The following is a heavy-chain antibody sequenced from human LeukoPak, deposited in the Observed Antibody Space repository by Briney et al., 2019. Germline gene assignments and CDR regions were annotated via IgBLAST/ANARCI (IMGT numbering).Heavy chain of an antibody. CDR3: ATDPRTTVFGTFRYYYMDV. J-gene: IGHJ6*03. CDR1: GYTFTDYY. Sequence: ASVKVSCKTSGYTFTDYYIHWVRQAPGQGLEWMGWINPDSGYTNYAQKFQGRVTMTRDTSTNTAYMELSRLTSDDTAMYYCATDPRTTVFGTFRYYYMDVWGEGTTVAVSS. V-gene: IGHV1-2*02. D-gene: IGHD3-3*01. CDR2: INPDSGYT.